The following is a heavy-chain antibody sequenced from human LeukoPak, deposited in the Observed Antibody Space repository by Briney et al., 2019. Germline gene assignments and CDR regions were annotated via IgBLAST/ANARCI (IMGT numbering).Heavy chain of an antibody. J-gene: IGHJ4*02. V-gene: IGHV1-46*01. CDR3: ARVFDY. Sequence: ASVKVSCKATVYIFISYYIHYVRQSPGQGPEWMVVINPSDGSTSYAQKCQGRVTMTRDTSTSTVFMELSSLRSEDTVVYYCARVFDYWGQGTLVTVSS. CDR2: INPSDGST. CDR1: VYIFISYY.